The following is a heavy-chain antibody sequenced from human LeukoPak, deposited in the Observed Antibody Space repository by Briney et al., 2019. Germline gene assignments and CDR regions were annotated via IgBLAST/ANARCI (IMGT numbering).Heavy chain of an antibody. Sequence: GGSLRLSCAASGFTVSSKYMSWVRQAPGKWLEWDSIIYSADNTYYADSVKGRFNISRDNSKNTLYLQMNSLRAEDTAVYFCARRVVLPSTKSGFDYWGQGTLVTVSS. D-gene: IGHD2/OR15-2a*01. CDR2: IYSADNT. J-gene: IGHJ4*02. CDR1: GFTVSSKY. V-gene: IGHV3-66*01. CDR3: ARRVVLPSTKSGFDY.